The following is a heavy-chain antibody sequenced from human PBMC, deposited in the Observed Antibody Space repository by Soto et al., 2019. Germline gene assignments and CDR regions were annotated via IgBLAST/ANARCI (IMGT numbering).Heavy chain of an antibody. V-gene: IGHV2-5*02. CDR1: GFSLSTSGVG. J-gene: IGHJ4*02. CDR2: IYWDDEK. D-gene: IGHD6-6*01. CDR3: ANTPSDISGNSSSSGFDY. Sequence: QITLKESGPTLVKPTQTLTLTCTFSGFSLSTSGVGVGWIRQPPGKALECLALIYWDDEKRYSPALKSRLTITNDTSKNQVVLTMTNTDPADTATYYWANTPSDISGNSSSSGFDYWCQGTLVTVPS.